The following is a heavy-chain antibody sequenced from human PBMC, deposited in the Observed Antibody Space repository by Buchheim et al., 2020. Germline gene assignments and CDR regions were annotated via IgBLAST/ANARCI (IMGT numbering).Heavy chain of an antibody. CDR3: ARDRWELLRGNYYYGMDV. V-gene: IGHV3-30*04. D-gene: IGHD1-26*01. Sequence: QVQLVESGGGVVQPGRSLRLSCAASGFTFSSYAMHWVRQAPGKGLEWVAVISYDGSNKYYADSVKGRFTISRDNSKNQLYLQMNSLRAEDTAVYYCARDRWELLRGNYYYGMDVWGQGTT. CDR2: ISYDGSNK. CDR1: GFTFSSYA. J-gene: IGHJ6*02.